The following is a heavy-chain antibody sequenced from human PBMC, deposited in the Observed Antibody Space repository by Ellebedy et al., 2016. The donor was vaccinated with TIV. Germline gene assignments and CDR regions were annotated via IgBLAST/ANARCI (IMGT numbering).Heavy chain of an antibody. Sequence: PGGSLRLSCAVSGFTFTNAWMNRVRQAPGKGLEWVALIKSESDGVATNYAAPVKGRFTISRDDSKNTLYLQMNSLKTEDTALYYCTTTGDLRYPFYFDYWGQGALVTVSS. V-gene: IGHV3-15*07. CDR3: TTTGDLRYPFYFDY. J-gene: IGHJ4*02. CDR2: IKSESDGVAT. CDR1: GFTFTNAW. D-gene: IGHD3-10*01.